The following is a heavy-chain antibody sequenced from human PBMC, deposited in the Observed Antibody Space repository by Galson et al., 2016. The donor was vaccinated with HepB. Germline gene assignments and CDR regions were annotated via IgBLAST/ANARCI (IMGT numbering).Heavy chain of an antibody. Sequence: SLRLSCAASGFTFSASGMHWVRQAPGKGPEWLAVISFDGSNQFYADSVKGRFTISRDNSHNTLHLQMHSLRVEDTALYYCARDSYCTRTICYPYYFDFWGQGTLVAVSS. CDR3: ARDSYCTRTICYPYYFDF. D-gene: IGHD2-2*01. CDR2: ISFDGSNQ. V-gene: IGHV3-30*03. CDR1: GFTFSASG. J-gene: IGHJ4*02.